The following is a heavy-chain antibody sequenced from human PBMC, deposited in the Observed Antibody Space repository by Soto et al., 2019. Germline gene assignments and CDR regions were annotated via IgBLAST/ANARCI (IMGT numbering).Heavy chain of an antibody. V-gene: IGHV4-31*03. Sequence: QVQLLESGPGLVKASQTLSLTCSVSGGSIPSGGYYWSWVRQRPGKGLEWIGYIYFNENTYYNPSRKTRVTISVGTSKSQFALKLNSVTAADSAVYYCARQITMVRGIDFWGPGISVTVSS. J-gene: IGHJ4*02. D-gene: IGHD3-10*01. CDR3: ARQITMVRGIDF. CDR1: GGSIPSGGYY. CDR2: IYFNENT.